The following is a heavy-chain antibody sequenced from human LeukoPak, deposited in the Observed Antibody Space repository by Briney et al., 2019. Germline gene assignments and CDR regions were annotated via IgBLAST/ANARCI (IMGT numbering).Heavy chain of an antibody. CDR3: ARDLDNYSGSGSYYNGDPLFQH. D-gene: IGHD3-10*01. V-gene: IGHV1-2*02. CDR1: GYTFTGFC. CDR2: LNPNSGGT. Sequence: ASVKVSCRASGYTFTGFCIHWVRQAPGQGLEWMGWLNPNSGGTNYAQNFQGRVTMTRDTSISTGYMELSRLRSDDTAVYYCARDLDNYSGSGSYYNGDPLFQHWGQGTLVTVSS. J-gene: IGHJ1*01.